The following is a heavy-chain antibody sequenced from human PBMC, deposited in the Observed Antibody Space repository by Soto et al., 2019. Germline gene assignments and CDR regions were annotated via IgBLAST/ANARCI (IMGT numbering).Heavy chain of an antibody. CDR3: VKEKQQLVAHNWFDP. Sequence: GGSLRLSCAASGFTFSSYAMSWVRQAPGKGLEWVSAISGSGGSTYYADSVKGRFTISRDNSKNTLYLQMNSLRAEDTAVYYCVKEKQQLVAHNWFDPWGQGTLVTVSS. V-gene: IGHV3-23*01. J-gene: IGHJ5*02. D-gene: IGHD6-13*01. CDR1: GFTFSSYA. CDR2: ISGSGGST.